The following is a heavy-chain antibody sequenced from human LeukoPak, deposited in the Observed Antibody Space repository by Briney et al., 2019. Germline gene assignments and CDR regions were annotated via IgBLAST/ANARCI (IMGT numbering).Heavy chain of an antibody. D-gene: IGHD5-18*01. CDR1: GYTLTELS. J-gene: IGHJ4*02. Sequence: GAPVKVSCNVSGYTLTELSLHWVRQAPGKGLEWMGGFEPEDGGRLYAQNFQGRVTTTEDTSTDTAYMELSSLSSEDTAVYYCTAGRRYSLFDYWGQGTLVIVSS. CDR3: TAGRRYSLFDY. V-gene: IGHV1-24*01. CDR2: FEPEDGGR.